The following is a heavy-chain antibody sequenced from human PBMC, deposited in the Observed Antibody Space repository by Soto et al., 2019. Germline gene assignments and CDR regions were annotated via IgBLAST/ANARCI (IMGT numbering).Heavy chain of an antibody. J-gene: IGHJ4*02. CDR2: SNTDGSSI. Sequence: GGSLRLSCAVSGFTVRFNWMYWVRQAPGKGLLWVSCSNTDGSSISYADSVKGRFTISRDNAKNTLYLQMDSLRAEDTAVYFCAMTYSTSSVPSDYWGQGSLVTVSS. D-gene: IGHD6-13*01. CDR1: GFTVRFNW. CDR3: AMTYSTSSVPSDY. V-gene: IGHV3-74*01.